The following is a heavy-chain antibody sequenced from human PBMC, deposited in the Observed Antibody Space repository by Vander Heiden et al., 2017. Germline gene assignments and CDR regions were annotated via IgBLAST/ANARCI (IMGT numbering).Heavy chain of an antibody. Sequence: QVQLVQSGAEVKKPGSSVKVSCKASAGTFSSYAISWVRQAPGQGLEWMGGIIPIFGTANYAQKFQGRVTITADESTSTAYMELSSLRSEDTAVYYCARDLKEQLVRYYYYGMDVWGQGTTVTVSS. J-gene: IGHJ6*02. CDR3: ARDLKEQLVRYYYYGMDV. CDR1: AGTFSSYA. V-gene: IGHV1-69*01. D-gene: IGHD6-6*01. CDR2: IIPIFGTA.